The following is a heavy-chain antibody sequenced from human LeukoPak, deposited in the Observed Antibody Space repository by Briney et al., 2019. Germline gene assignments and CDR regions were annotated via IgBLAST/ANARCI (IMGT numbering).Heavy chain of an antibody. V-gene: IGHV3-23*01. D-gene: IGHD2-2*02. J-gene: IGHJ4*02. Sequence: GGSLRLSCAASGFTFSSYAMSWVRQAPGKGLEWVSAISGSGGSTYYADSVKGRFTISRDNSKNTLYLQMNSLRAEDTAVYYRAKGEDCSSTSCYTPDYWGQGTLVTVSS. CDR1: GFTFSSYA. CDR2: ISGSGGST. CDR3: AKGEDCSSTSCYTPDY.